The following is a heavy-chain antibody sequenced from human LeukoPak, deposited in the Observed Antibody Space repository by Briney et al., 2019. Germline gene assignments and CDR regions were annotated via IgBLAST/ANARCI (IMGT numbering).Heavy chain of an antibody. CDR1: GGPFSGYY. D-gene: IGHD3-22*01. CDR2: INHSGST. V-gene: IGHV4-34*01. J-gene: IGHJ4*02. CDR3: ASVYDSSGYYPF. Sequence: PSQTLSLTCAVYGGPFSGYYWSWIRQPPEKGLEWIGEINHSGSTNYNPSLRSRVTISVDTSKNQFSLKLSSVTAADTAVYYCASVYDSSGYYPFWGQGTLVTVSS.